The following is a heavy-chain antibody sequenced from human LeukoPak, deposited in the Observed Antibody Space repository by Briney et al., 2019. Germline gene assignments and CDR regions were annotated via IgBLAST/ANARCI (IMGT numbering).Heavy chain of an antibody. V-gene: IGHV3-30*18. J-gene: IGHJ4*02. CDR1: GFTFSSYG. CDR2: ISYDGSNK. Sequence: GGSLRLSCAASGFTFSSYGMHWVRQAPGKGLEWVAVISYDGSNKYYADSVKGRFTISRDNSKNTLYLQMNSLRAEDTAVYYCAKDYDPGYIRRGVGSAIDYWGQGTLVTVSS. D-gene: IGHD1-1*01. CDR3: AKDYDPGYIRRGVGSAIDY.